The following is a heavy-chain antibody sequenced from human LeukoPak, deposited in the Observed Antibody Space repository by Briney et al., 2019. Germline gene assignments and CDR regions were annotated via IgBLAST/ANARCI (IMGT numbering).Heavy chain of an antibody. Sequence: SETLSLTCTVSGGSINNYWSWIRQPPGKGLEWVGYIFYTGSTNYNPSLKSRVTISVDTSKNQFSLKLSSVTAADTAVYYCARVQDYGSGSRYYYYMDVWGKGTTVTISS. V-gene: IGHV4-59*01. J-gene: IGHJ6*03. CDR2: IFYTGST. D-gene: IGHD3-10*01. CDR1: GGSINNY. CDR3: ARVQDYGSGSRYYYYMDV.